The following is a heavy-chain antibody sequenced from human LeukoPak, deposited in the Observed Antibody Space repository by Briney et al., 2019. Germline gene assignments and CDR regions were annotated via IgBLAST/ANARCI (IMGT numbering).Heavy chain of an antibody. J-gene: IGHJ4*02. CDR1: GGSISSYY. V-gene: IGHV4-59*08. Sequence: SETLSLTCSVSGGSISSYYWSWIRQPPGKGLEWIGYIYYSGSTNYNPSLKSRVTISVDTSKNQFSLKLSSVTAADTAVYYCARRLAAAAGSRNYFDYWGQGTLVTVSS. CDR3: ARRLAAAAGSRNYFDY. D-gene: IGHD6-13*01. CDR2: IYYSGST.